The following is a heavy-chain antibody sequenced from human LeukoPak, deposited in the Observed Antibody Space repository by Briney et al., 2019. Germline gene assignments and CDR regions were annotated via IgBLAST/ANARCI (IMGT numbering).Heavy chain of an antibody. CDR1: GYTFTGYY. J-gene: IGHJ4*02. Sequence: ASVKVSCKASGYTFTGYYMHWVRQAPGQGREWMGWINPNSGGTNYAQKFQGGVTMTRDTSISTAYMELSRLRSDDTAVYYCARDQRGLWFGEIIAGYWGQGTLVTVSS. CDR2: INPNSGGT. D-gene: IGHD3-10*01. V-gene: IGHV1-2*02. CDR3: ARDQRGLWFGEIIAGY.